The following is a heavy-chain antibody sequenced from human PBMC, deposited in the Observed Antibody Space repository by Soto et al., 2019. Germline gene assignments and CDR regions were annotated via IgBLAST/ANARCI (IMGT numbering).Heavy chain of an antibody. CDR3: VRALPSGQNYGMDV. CDR2: IYNDGKT. J-gene: IGHJ6*02. V-gene: IGHV3-53*01. Sequence: PGGSLRLSCAASGIPVSTNYMSWVRQAPGKGLEWVSVIYNDGKTYYADSVKGRFTISRDASKNTLHLQMDSLRDEDTAVYYCVRALPSGQNYGMDVWGQGTTDTVSS. CDR1: GIPVSTNY. D-gene: IGHD3-10*01.